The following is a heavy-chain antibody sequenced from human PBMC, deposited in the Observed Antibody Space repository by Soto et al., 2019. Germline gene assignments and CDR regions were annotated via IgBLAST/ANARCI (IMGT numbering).Heavy chain of an antibody. Sequence: SETLSLTCAVYGGSFSGYYWSWIRQPPGKGLEWIGEINHSGSTNYNPSLKSRVTISVDTSKNQFSLKLKSVTAADTAVYFCAGMPYTSGLRFDPWGPGTLVTVSS. CDR3: AGMPYTSGLRFDP. CDR1: GGSFSGYY. J-gene: IGHJ5*02. CDR2: INHSGST. D-gene: IGHD6-19*01. V-gene: IGHV4-34*01.